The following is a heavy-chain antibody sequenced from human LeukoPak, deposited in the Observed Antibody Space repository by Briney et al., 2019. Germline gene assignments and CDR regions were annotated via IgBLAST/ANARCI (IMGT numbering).Heavy chain of an antibody. Sequence: GGSLRLSCEASGFTFNSYAMTWVRQAPGQGLQWVSGINGSGDYTYYADSVKGRFTVSRDNPAHTLYLQMDSLRAEDTAVYFCANSFTGSLAHFDYGGQGTLVTVSS. J-gene: IGHJ4*02. V-gene: IGHV3-23*01. CDR2: INGSGDYT. CDR3: ANSFTGSLAHFDY. D-gene: IGHD1-26*01. CDR1: GFTFNSYA.